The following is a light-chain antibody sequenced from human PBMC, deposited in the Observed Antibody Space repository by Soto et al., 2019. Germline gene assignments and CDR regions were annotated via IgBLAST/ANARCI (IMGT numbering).Light chain of an antibody. Sequence: IPMTHSRSSLSASVGDIGTITGRASQSISRYLNWYQQKPGKAPKLLIYDASNLETGVPSRFSGSGSGTDFTFTISSLQPEDIATYYCQQYDNLPLTFGGGTKVDIK. CDR2: DAS. J-gene: IGKJ4*01. CDR3: QQYDNLPLT. V-gene: IGKV1-33*01. CDR1: QSISRY.